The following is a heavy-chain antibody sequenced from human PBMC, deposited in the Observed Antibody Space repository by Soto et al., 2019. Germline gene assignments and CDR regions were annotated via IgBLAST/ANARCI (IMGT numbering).Heavy chain of an antibody. J-gene: IGHJ5*02. D-gene: IGHD1-26*01. CDR3: AGDLGYCRSGTSYREWFAP. CDR2: VSGDNGHT. CDR1: GYTFTTHG. Sequence: QVQLVQSGAEVKNPGASVKVSCKASGYTFTTHGISWVPQAPGQGLEWMGWVSGDNGHTNYAQSLPGRVTMTTDTSRNTAYMELRSLRSDDTAVYYCAGDLGYCRSGTSYREWFAPSGHGTLVTVSS. V-gene: IGHV1-18*01.